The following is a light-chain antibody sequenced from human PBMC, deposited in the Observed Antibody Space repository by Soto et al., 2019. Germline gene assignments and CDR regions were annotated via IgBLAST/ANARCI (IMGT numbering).Light chain of an antibody. J-gene: IGLJ3*02. CDR1: SSDVGGYNY. CDR3: SSYTSSSTPLV. CDR2: DVT. V-gene: IGLV2-14*01. Sequence: QSALTQPASVSGSPGQSITISCTGTSSDVGGYNYVSWYQQHPGKAPKRMIYDVTNRPSGVSNRFSGSKSGNTASLTISGLQAEDEADYYCSSYTSSSTPLVFGGGTQLTVL.